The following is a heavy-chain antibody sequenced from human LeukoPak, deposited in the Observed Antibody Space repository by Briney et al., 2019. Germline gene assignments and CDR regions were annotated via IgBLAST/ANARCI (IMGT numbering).Heavy chain of an antibody. J-gene: IGHJ6*03. CDR2: INHSGST. V-gene: IGHV4-34*01. Sequence: SETLSLTCAVYGGSFSGYYWSWIRQPPGKGLEWIGEINHSGSTNYNPSLKSRVTISVDTSKNQFSLKLSFVTAADTAVYYCASTRSSFRRYMDVWGKGTTVTISS. CDR1: GGSFSGYY. CDR3: ASTRSSFRRYMDV.